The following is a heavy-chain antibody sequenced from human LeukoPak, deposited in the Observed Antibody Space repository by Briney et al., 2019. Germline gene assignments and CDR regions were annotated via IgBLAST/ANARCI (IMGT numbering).Heavy chain of an antibody. CDR2: INHSGST. D-gene: IGHD3-9*01. CDR3: ARGVRYFNNGFDY. Sequence: TSETLSLTCAVYGGSFSGYYWSWIRQPPGKGLEWIGEINHSGSTNYNPSLKSRVTISVDTSKNQFSLKLSSVTAADTAVYYCARGVRYFNNGFDYWGQGTLVTVSS. V-gene: IGHV4-34*01. J-gene: IGHJ4*02. CDR1: GGSFSGYY.